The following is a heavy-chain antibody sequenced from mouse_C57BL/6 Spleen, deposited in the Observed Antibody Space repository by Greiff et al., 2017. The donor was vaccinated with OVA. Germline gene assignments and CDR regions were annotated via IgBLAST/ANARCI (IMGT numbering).Heavy chain of an antibody. CDR2: IWGDGST. CDR1: GFSLTSYG. Sequence: VKLVESGPGLVAPSQSLSITCTVSGFSLTSYGVSWVRQPPGKGLAWLGVIWGDGSTNYHSALISRLSISKDNSTSQVFLKLNSLQTDDAATYYCAKPLVAPHAMDYWGQGTSVTVSS. D-gene: IGHD1-1*01. CDR3: AKPLVAPHAMDY. V-gene: IGHV2-3*01. J-gene: IGHJ4*01.